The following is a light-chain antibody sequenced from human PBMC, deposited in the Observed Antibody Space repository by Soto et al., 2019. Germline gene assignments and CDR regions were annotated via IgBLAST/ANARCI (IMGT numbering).Light chain of an antibody. V-gene: IGKV1-5*03. CDR2: KAS. J-gene: IGKJ2*01. CDR3: QQYQSYPYT. CDR1: QSISSW. Sequence: DIQMTQSPSTLSASVGDRVTITCRASQSISSWLTWYQQKPGKAPKLLIYKASNLESGVPSRFSGSGSGTEFTLTISSLQPDDFATYYCQQYQSYPYTFGQGTNLEI.